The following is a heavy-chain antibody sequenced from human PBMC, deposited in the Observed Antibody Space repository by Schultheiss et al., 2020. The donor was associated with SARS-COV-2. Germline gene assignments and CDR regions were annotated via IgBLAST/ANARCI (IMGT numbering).Heavy chain of an antibody. CDR2: ISYSGIT. D-gene: IGHD4-11*01. Sequence: SQTLSLTCVVSGGSISSGGASWSWIRQPPGKGLEWIGYISYSGITNYNPSLKSRVTISVDTSKNQFSLKLTSVTAADTAVYYCARVGTTVTTLDYWGQGTLVTVAS. CDR1: GGSISSGGAS. CDR3: ARVGTTVTTLDY. J-gene: IGHJ4*02. V-gene: IGHV4-61*08.